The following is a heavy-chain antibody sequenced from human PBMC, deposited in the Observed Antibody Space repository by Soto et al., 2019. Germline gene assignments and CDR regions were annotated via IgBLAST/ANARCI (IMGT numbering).Heavy chain of an antibody. J-gene: IGHJ4*02. D-gene: IGHD3-22*01. CDR3: ARAGDYYDSSGYYYY. Sequence: ASVKVSCKASGYTFTSYGISWVRQAPGQGLEWMGWISAYNGNTNYAQKLQGRVTMTTDTSTSTAYMELRSLGSDDTAVYYCARAGDYYDSSGYYYYWGQGTLVTVSS. CDR2: ISAYNGNT. V-gene: IGHV1-18*01. CDR1: GYTFTSYG.